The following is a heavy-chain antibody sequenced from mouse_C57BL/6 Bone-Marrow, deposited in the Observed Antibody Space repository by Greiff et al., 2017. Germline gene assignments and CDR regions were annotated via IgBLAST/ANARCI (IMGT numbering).Heavy chain of an antibody. J-gene: IGHJ4*01. V-gene: IGHV1-64*01. CDR1: GYTFTSYW. D-gene: IGHD1-1*01. Sequence: VQLQQPGAELVKPGASVTLSCKASGYTFTSYWMHWVKQTPGQGLEWIGIIHPNTGSTTYNEKFKSKATLTVDKSSSTAYMQRSSLTSEDAAVYDCARDYYGIYYDAMDYWGQGTSVTVSA. CDR3: ARDYYGIYYDAMDY. CDR2: IHPNTGST.